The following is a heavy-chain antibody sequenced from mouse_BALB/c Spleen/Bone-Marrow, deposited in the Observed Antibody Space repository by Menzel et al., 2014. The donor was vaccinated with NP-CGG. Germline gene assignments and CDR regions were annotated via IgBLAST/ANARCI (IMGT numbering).Heavy chain of an antibody. V-gene: IGHV1-80*01. Sequence: VKVVESGAELVRPGSSVEISCKASGYAFSAYWMNWVKQRPGQGLEWIGQIYPGDGDTNYNGKFKGKATLTADKSSSTAYMQLSSLTSEDSAVYFCTRSTATFDYWGQGTTLTVSS. CDR1: GYAFSAYW. J-gene: IGHJ2*01. D-gene: IGHD1-2*01. CDR2: IYPGDGDT. CDR3: TRSTATFDY.